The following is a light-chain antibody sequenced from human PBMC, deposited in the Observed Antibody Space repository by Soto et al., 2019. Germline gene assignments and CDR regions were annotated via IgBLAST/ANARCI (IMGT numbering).Light chain of an antibody. Sequence: EIQMTQSPSPLSGSVGDRVTITFRASQTISSWLAWYQQKPGKAPKLLIYKASTLKSGVPSRFSGSGSGTEFTLTISSLQPDDFATYCCQHYNSYSEAFGQGTKVDIK. V-gene: IGKV1-5*03. J-gene: IGKJ1*01. CDR1: QTISSW. CDR3: QHYNSYSEA. CDR2: KAS.